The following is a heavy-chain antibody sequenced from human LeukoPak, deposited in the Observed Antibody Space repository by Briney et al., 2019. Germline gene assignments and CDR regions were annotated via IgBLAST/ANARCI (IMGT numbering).Heavy chain of an antibody. CDR2: TSSDLNVK. CDR1: GFTFRNYV. V-gene: IGHV3-30-3*01. J-gene: IGHJ4*02. D-gene: IGHD3-10*01. CDR3: AREGYYGSGSPPSLYFDY. Sequence: GGSLRLSCAASGFTFRNYVIRWVRQAPGKGLEWVAVTSSDLNVKLYADSVKGRFTISRDNSRSTLYLQKNSLRPEDTAIYYCAREGYYGSGSPPSLYFDYWGQGTLVTVSS.